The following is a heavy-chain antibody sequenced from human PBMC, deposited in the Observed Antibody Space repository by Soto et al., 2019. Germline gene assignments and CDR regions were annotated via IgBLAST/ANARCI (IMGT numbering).Heavy chain of an antibody. CDR3: ARERGGYSDY. Sequence: ASVKVSCKASGYIFTSYYIHWVRQAPGQGLEWMGWMNPNSGNRSYAQKFQGRVTMTRNTSISTAYMELSSMRSEDTAVYYCARERGGYSDYWGQGTLVTVSS. D-gene: IGHD5-12*01. J-gene: IGHJ4*02. CDR2: MNPNSGNR. V-gene: IGHV1-8*02. CDR1: GYIFTSYY.